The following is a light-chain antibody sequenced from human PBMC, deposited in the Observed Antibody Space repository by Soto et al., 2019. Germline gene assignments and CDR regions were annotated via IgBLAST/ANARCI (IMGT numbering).Light chain of an antibody. CDR3: QQYNSYSWT. V-gene: IGKV1-5*01. J-gene: IGKJ1*01. CDR1: QSISSW. Sequence: IQLTQSPSSLSASVGDRVTITCRASQSISSWLAWYQQKPGKAPKLLIYDASSLESGVPSRFSGSGSGTEFTLTISSLQPDDFATYYCQQYNSYSWTSGQGTKVDIK. CDR2: DAS.